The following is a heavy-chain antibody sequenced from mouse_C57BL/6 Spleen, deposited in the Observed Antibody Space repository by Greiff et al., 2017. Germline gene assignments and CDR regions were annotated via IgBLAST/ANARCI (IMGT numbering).Heavy chain of an antibody. CDR1: GFSLTSYG. D-gene: IGHD2-4*01. CDR3: ARNSYDYDGYFDV. V-gene: IGHV2-2*01. CDR2: IWSGGST. J-gene: IGHJ1*03. Sequence: VKVVESGPGLVQPSQSLSITCTVSGFSLTSYGVHWVRQSPGKGLEWLGVIWSGGSTDNNAAFISRLSISKDNSKSQVFFKMNSLQADDTAIYYCARNSYDYDGYFDVWGTGTTVTVSS.